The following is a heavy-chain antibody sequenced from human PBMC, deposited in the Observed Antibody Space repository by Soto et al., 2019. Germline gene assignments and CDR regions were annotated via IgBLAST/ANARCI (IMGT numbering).Heavy chain of an antibody. V-gene: IGHV4-59*11. CDR1: GGSFSNHY. CDR3: ARDRSALAPYYYAMDV. CDR2: IFYDGTT. D-gene: IGHD5-18*01. J-gene: IGHJ6*02. Sequence: LSLTCTVSGGSFSNHYWSWVRQPPGRGLEWIGNIFYDGTTNYNPSLRSPVTISIDTSKSQISLRLSSVTAADTAVYYCARDRSALAPYYYAMDVWGQGTTVTVSS.